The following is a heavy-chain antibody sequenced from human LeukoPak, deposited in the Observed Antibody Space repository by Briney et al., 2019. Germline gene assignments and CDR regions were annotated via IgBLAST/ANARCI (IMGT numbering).Heavy chain of an antibody. V-gene: IGHV4-59*13. J-gene: IGHJ3*01. CDR1: GGSITGYY. D-gene: IGHD4-11*01. CDR2: VHFSGTS. Sequence: SETLSLTCTVSGGSITGYYWSWIRQPPGRGLEWIGYVHFSGTSSFNPSLKSRVTISVDTSKNQFSLRLSSVTAADTAVYYCAREQYLAYDVFGFWGQGTMVTVSS. CDR3: AREQYLAYDVFGF.